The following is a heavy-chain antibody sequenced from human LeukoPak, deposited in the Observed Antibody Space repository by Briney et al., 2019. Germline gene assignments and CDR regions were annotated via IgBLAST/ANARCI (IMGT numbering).Heavy chain of an antibody. CDR3: ARGQLELLSDYYYYMDV. J-gene: IGHJ6*03. Sequence: GGSLRLSCAASGFTSSSYWMSWVRQAPGKGLEWVANIKQDGSEKYYVDSVKGRFTISRDNAKNSLYLQMNSLRAEDTAVYYCARGQLELLSDYYYYMDVWGKGTTVTVSS. V-gene: IGHV3-7*01. D-gene: IGHD1-1*01. CDR2: IKQDGSEK. CDR1: GFTSSSYW.